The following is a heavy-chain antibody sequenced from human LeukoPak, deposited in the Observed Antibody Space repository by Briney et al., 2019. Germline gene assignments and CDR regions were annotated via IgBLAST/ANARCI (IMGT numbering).Heavy chain of an antibody. Sequence: GGSLRLSCAASGFTFSSYSMNWVRQAPGKGLEWVSSISSSSSYIYYADSVKGRFTISRDNAKNSLYLQMNSLRAEDTAVYYCARDSFGVVIMDYYGMDVWGQGTTVTVSS. V-gene: IGHV3-21*01. CDR2: ISSSSSYI. J-gene: IGHJ6*02. D-gene: IGHD3-3*01. CDR1: GFTFSSYS. CDR3: ARDSFGVVIMDYYGMDV.